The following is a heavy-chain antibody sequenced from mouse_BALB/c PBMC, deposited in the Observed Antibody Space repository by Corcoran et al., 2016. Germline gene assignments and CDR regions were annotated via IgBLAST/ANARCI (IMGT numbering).Heavy chain of an antibody. CDR1: GYTFTNYG. CDR3: AREPYAMDY. V-gene: IGHV9-3-1*01. J-gene: IGHJ4*01. Sequence: QIQLVQSGPELKKPGETVKISCKASGYTFTNYGMHWVKQAPGKGLKWMGWINTYTGEPTYADDFKGRFAFSLETSASTAYLQINHLKNEDTATYFCAREPYAMDYWGQGTSVTVSS. CDR2: INTYTGEP.